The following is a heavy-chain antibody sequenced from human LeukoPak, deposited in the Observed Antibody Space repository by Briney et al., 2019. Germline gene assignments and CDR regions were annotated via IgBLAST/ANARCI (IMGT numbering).Heavy chain of an antibody. J-gene: IGHJ3*02. V-gene: IGHV1-46*01. CDR1: GYTFTSYY. CDR2: INPSGGST. Sequence: ASVKVSCKASGYTFTSYYMHWARQAPGQGLEWMGIINPSGGSTSYAQKFQGRVTMTRDMSTSTVYMELSSLRSEDTAVYYCATDYGGPSDAFDIWGQGTMVTVSS. CDR3: ATDYGGPSDAFDI. D-gene: IGHD4-23*01.